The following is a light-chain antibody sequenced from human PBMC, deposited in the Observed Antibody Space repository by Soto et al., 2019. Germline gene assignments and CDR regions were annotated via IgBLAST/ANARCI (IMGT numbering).Light chain of an antibody. Sequence: ESVLAQSPGTLSLSRGERAALSCRASQSVSSSYLAWYQQKPGQAPRLLIYGASSRATGIPDRFSGSGSETDFTLTISGLQSEDSAVYFCQQYNNWPFSFGQGTRLEIK. CDR2: GAS. CDR3: QQYNNWPFS. J-gene: IGKJ5*01. CDR1: QSVSSSY. V-gene: IGKV3-20*01.